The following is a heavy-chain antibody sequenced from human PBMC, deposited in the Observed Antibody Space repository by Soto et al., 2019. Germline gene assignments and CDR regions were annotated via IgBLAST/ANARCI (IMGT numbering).Heavy chain of an antibody. CDR1: GFTFSSYW. J-gene: IGHJ4*02. CDR2: INSDGSST. V-gene: IGHV3-74*01. D-gene: IGHD5-12*01. CDR3: ARDTGGYQFDY. Sequence: EVQLVESGGGLVQPGGSPRLSCAASGFTFSSYWIHWVRQPPGKGLVWVSRINSDGSSTSYADSVKGRFTISRDNAKNTLYLQMNSLRAEDTAVYYCARDTGGYQFDYWGQGTLVTVSS.